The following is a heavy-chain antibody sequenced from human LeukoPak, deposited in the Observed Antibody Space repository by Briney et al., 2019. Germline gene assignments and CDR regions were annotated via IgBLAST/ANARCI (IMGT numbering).Heavy chain of an antibody. CDR1: GFTFSSYA. J-gene: IGHJ4*02. Sequence: GGSLRLSCAASGFTFSSYAMSWVRQAPGKGLEWVSAISGSGGSTYYADSVKGRFTISRDNSKNTLYLQMSSLRAEDTAVYYCAKVPLWFGELLDYWGQGTLVTVSS. V-gene: IGHV3-23*01. D-gene: IGHD3-10*01. CDR2: ISGSGGST. CDR3: AKVPLWFGELLDY.